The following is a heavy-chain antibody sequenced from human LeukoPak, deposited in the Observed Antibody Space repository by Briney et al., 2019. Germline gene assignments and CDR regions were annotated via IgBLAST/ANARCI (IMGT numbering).Heavy chain of an antibody. Sequence: GGSLRLSCAASGYTFSSYAMHWVRQAPGKGLEWVAVIWYDGSNKYYADSVKGRFTISRDNSKNTLYLQMNSLRAEDTAVYYWARDANWGFDAFDIWGQGTMVTVSS. J-gene: IGHJ3*02. V-gene: IGHV3-33*08. CDR2: IWYDGSNK. D-gene: IGHD7-27*01. CDR1: GYTFSSYA. CDR3: ARDANWGFDAFDI.